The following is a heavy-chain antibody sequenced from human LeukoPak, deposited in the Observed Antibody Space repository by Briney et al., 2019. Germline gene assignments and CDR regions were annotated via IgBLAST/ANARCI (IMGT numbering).Heavy chain of an antibody. J-gene: IGHJ4*02. CDR2: ISSSSSYI. Sequence: GGSLRLSCAASGFTFSSYSMNWVRQAPGKGLEWVSSISSSSSYIYYADSVKGRFTISRDNAKNSLYLQMNSLRAEDTAVYYCARDSHIAAAGTGFDYWGQGTLVTVSS. V-gene: IGHV3-21*01. CDR1: GFTFSSYS. CDR3: ARDSHIAAAGTGFDY. D-gene: IGHD6-13*01.